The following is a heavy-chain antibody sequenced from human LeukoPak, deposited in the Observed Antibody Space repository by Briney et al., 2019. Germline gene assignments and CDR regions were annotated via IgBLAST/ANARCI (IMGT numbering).Heavy chain of an antibody. D-gene: IGHD3-10*01. Sequence: PGGSLRLSCVASGFTFNNYWMSWVRQAPGKGLEWVANIKQDGTEKYYVDSVKGRFTISRDDAKNSVYLQMNSLRAEDTAVYYCAKANPVLLWFGYDYWGQGTLVTVSS. CDR1: GFTFNNYW. CDR3: AKANPVLLWFGYDY. CDR2: IKQDGTEK. J-gene: IGHJ4*02. V-gene: IGHV3-7*03.